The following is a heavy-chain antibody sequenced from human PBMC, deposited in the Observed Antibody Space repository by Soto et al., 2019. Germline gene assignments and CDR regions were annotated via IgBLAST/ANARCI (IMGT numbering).Heavy chain of an antibody. CDR2: IIPILGET. J-gene: IGHJ6*02. Sequence: QVQLVQSGAEVKKPGSSVRVSCKASGTIFSSYTISWVRQAPGQGLEWMGRIIPILGETNSAQKFQGRVTLAADKSTTTAYMQLNSLRLADTAVYYCARGLGGRMDDWGQGTTVTVSS. V-gene: IGHV1-69*08. CDR1: GTIFSSYT. CDR3: ARGLGGRMDD. D-gene: IGHD3-16*01.